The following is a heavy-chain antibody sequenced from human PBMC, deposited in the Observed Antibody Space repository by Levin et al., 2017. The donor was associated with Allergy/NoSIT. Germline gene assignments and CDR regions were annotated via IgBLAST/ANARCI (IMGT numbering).Heavy chain of an antibody. CDR2: INPNTGDT. CDR3: AREGPSEVTYIDN. Sequence: ASVKVSCKASGYSFTGYYMHWVRQAPGQGPEWMGWINPNTGDTKYVQKFQGRVTMTRDTSTSTAYMELSRLRSDDTAVYYCAREGPSEVTYIDNWGQGTLVTVSS. CDR1: GYSFTGYY. V-gene: IGHV1-2*02. J-gene: IGHJ4*02. D-gene: IGHD2-21*02.